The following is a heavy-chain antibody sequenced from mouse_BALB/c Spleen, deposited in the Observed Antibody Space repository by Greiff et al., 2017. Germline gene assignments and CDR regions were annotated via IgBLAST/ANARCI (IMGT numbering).Heavy chain of an antibody. J-gene: IGHJ2*01. Sequence: VQGVASGGDFVQHGGSLQLSCAASGFTFSSYGMSWVRQTPDKRLEWVASISSGGSYTYSPDSVKGRFTISRDNAKNTLYLQMSRLKSEDTAMYYCARPGEGLRNYFDYWGQGTTLTVSS. CDR2: ISSGGSYT. CDR1: GFTFSSYG. V-gene: IGHV5-6*01. CDR3: ARPGEGLRNYFDY. D-gene: IGHD2-2*01.